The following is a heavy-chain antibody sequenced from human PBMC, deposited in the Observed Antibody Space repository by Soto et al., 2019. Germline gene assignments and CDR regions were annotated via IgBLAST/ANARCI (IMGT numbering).Heavy chain of an antibody. J-gene: IGHJ6*02. D-gene: IGHD2-2*01. CDR2: ISAYNGNT. V-gene: IGHV1-18*01. CDR3: ARIVVVPAAMIGIADYYYYGMDV. Sequence: QVQLVQSGAEVKKPGASVKVSCKASGYTFTSYGISWVRQAPGQGLEWMGWISAYNGNTNYAQKLQGRVTMTTDSSTSTAYMELRSLRSDDTAVYYCARIVVVPAAMIGIADYYYYGMDVWGQGTTVTVSS. CDR1: GYTFTSYG.